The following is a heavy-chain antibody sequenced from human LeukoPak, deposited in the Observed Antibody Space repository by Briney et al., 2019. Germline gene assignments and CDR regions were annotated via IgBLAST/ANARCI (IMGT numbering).Heavy chain of an antibody. CDR3: AAGSRPYYFYYMAA. CDR1: GGSIKTYY. CDR2: MSYSGTS. V-gene: IGHV4-59*08. Sequence: SETLSLTCTVSGGSIKTYYWSWSRQSPGKGLEWIGSMSYSGTSNYIPSLKSRVSMTIDISKNQFSLKLTSVTAADTALYFCAAGSRPYYFYYMAAWGTGTTVTVSS. J-gene: IGHJ6*03.